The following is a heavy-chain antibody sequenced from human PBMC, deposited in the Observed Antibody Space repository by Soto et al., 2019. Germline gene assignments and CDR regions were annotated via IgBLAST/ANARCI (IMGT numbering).Heavy chain of an antibody. Sequence: EVQLVESGGGLVKPGGSLRLSCAASGFTFSNAWMNWVRQAPGKGLEWVGRIKSKTDGGTTDYAAPVKGRFTISRDDSNNTLYLQMNSLKTEDTAVYYCTTDQYYYDSRGPIDYWGQGTLVTVSS. CDR3: TTDQYYYDSRGPIDY. CDR1: GFTFSNAW. V-gene: IGHV3-15*07. D-gene: IGHD3-22*01. CDR2: IKSKTDGGTT. J-gene: IGHJ4*02.